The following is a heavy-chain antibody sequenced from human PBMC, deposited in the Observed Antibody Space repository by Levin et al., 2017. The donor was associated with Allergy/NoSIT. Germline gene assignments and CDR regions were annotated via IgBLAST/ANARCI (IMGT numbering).Heavy chain of an antibody. Sequence: LSLTCVASGFNFNIPAMNWIRQAPGKGLEWVSTIGGDDPYYADSVRGRFTMSRDNSKSTVYLRMNSLGAEDAAVYYCAKDGKEYNGVYDYMDVWGKGTTVTVSS. CDR1: GFNFNIPA. CDR2: IGGDDP. CDR3: AKDGKEYNGVYDYMDV. D-gene: IGHD2/OR15-2a*01. V-gene: IGHV3-23*01. J-gene: IGHJ6*03.